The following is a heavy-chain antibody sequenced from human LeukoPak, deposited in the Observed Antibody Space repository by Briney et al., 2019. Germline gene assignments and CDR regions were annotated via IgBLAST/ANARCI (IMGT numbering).Heavy chain of an antibody. J-gene: IGHJ4*02. D-gene: IGHD2/OR15-2a*01. V-gene: IGHV3-21*01. CDR1: GFTFSSYS. Sequence: PGGSLRLSCAASGFTFSSYSMSWVRQAPGKGLEWVSSISSSSSYIYYADSVKGRFTISRDNAKNSPYLQMNSLRAEDTAVYYCASHLSFDCWGQGTLVTVSS. CDR3: ASHLSFDC. CDR2: ISSSSSYI.